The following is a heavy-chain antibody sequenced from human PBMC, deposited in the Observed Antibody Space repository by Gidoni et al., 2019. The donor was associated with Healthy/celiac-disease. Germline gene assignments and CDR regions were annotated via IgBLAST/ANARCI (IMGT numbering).Heavy chain of an antibody. Sequence: EVQLVESGGGLVKPGGSLRLSCAASGFTFSSYSMNWVRQAPGKGLEGVSSISSSSIYIYYADSVKGRFTISRDNARNSLYLRMNSLRAEDTAVYYCAQTTVTTFGNWFDPWGQGTRVTVSS. D-gene: IGHD4-4*01. J-gene: IGHJ5*02. CDR3: AQTTVTTFGNWFDP. CDR1: GFTFSSYS. V-gene: IGHV3-21*01. CDR2: ISSSSIYI.